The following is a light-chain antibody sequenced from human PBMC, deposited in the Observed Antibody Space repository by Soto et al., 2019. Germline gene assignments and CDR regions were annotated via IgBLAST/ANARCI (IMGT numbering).Light chain of an antibody. Sequence: QSALTQPASVSGSPGQSITISCTGTSSDVGGYNYVSWYQQHPGKAPKLMIYDVSNRSSGVSNRFSGSMSGNTASLTISGLQAEDEADYYCSSYASSSPPVFGTGTKLTVL. CDR1: SSDVGGYNY. V-gene: IGLV2-14*01. CDR3: SSYASSSPPV. J-gene: IGLJ1*01. CDR2: DVS.